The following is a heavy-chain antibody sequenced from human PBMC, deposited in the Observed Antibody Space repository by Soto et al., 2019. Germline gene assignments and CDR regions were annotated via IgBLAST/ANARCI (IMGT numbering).Heavy chain of an antibody. CDR1: GFTVSSNY. J-gene: IGHJ6*02. CDR2: IYSGGST. CDR3: ARDPPATRHGMDV. V-gene: IGHV3-53*01. Sequence: LRLSCAASGFTVSSNYMNWVRQAPGKGLEWVSVIYSGGSTYYADSVRGRFTISRDNSKNTLYLQMKSLRAEDTAVYYCARDPPATRHGMDVWGQGTTVTVSS.